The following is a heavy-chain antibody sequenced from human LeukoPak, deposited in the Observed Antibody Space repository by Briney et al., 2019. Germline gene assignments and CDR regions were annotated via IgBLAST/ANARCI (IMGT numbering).Heavy chain of an antibody. CDR3: ARDPGPLYYYGSDAFDI. J-gene: IGHJ3*02. CDR2: IYTSGST. CDR1: GGSISSYY. D-gene: IGHD3-10*01. V-gene: IGHV4-4*07. Sequence: PSETLSLTCTVSGGSISSYYWSWIRQPAGKGLEWIGRIYTSGSTNYNPSLKSRVTTSVDTSKNQFSLKLSSVTAADTAVYYCARDPGPLYYYGSDAFDIWGQGTMVTVSS.